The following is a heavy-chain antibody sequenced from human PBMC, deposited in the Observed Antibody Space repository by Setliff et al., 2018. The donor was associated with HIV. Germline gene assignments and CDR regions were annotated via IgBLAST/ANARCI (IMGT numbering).Heavy chain of an antibody. V-gene: IGHV5-51*01. CDR2: IYPGDFDT. D-gene: IGHD5-12*01. CDR1: GYSFTSYW. Sequence: GESLKISCKGSGYSFTSYWIGWVSQMPGKGLEWMGIIYPGDFDTRYSPSCQGQVTISADKSISTAYLKWSSLKASDTAMYYCARRSGYDWGGAYYYGMDVWGQGTTVTVSS. J-gene: IGHJ6*02. CDR3: ARRSGYDWGGAYYYGMDV.